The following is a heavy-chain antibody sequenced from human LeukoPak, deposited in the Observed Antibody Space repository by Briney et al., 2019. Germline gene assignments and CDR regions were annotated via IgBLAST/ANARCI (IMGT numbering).Heavy chain of an antibody. CDR2: IIPIFGTA. CDR3: ARDLGCTNGVCDIKWFDP. CDR1: GGTFSSYA. Sequence: SVKVSCKASGGTFSSYAISWVRQAPGQGLEWMGGIIPIFGTANYAQKFQGRVTITTDESTSTAYMELSSLRSEDAAVYYCARDLGCTNGVCDIKWFDPWGQGTLVTVSS. J-gene: IGHJ5*02. D-gene: IGHD2-8*01. V-gene: IGHV1-69*05.